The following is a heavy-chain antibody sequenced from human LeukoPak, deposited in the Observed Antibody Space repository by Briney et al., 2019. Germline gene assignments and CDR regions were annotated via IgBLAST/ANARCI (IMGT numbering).Heavy chain of an antibody. V-gene: IGHV3-53*01. CDR1: GFTVSSNY. CDR2: SGSGVNT. J-gene: IGHJ6*03. D-gene: IGHD6-19*01. Sequence: GGSLRLSCAASGFTVSSNYMSWVRQAPGKGLEWVSAISGSGVNTDHADSVKGRFTISRDNAKNSLYLHMNSLTAEDTAVYYCARDKSTEQWLYYYYYMDVWGKGTTATVSS. CDR3: ARDKSTEQWLYYYYYMDV.